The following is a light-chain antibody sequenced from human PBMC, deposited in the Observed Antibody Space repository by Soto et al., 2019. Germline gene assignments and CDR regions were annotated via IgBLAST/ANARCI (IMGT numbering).Light chain of an antibody. V-gene: IGKV3-20*01. Sequence: EVVLTQSPATLSLSPGERASLSCRASQSVSNNYSAWYHQKPGQSPKLLIFGSSVRATGIPDRFSGSGSGTDFTLTISRLEPEDSAVYYGQQYGSSPPYTFGQGTKLEIK. CDR3: QQYGSSPPYT. CDR1: QSVSNNY. J-gene: IGKJ2*01. CDR2: GSS.